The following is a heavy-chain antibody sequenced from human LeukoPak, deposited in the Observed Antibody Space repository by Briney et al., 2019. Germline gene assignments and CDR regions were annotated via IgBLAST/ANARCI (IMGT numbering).Heavy chain of an antibody. CDR1: GGSISSGGYS. Sequence: QTLSLTCAVSGGSISSGGYSLSWIRQPPGKGLEWIVYIYHSGSTYYNPSLKSRVTISVDRSKNQFSLKLSSVTAADTAVYYCARGPPFCHWGQGTLVTVSS. CDR3: ARGPPFCH. V-gene: IGHV4-30-2*01. CDR2: IYHSGST. D-gene: IGHD3-16*01. J-gene: IGHJ4*02.